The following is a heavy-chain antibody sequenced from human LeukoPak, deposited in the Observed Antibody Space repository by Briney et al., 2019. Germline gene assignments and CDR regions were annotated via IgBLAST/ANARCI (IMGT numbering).Heavy chain of an antibody. CDR2: INHSGST. CDR3: ARAYGAGSYWVNWFDP. D-gene: IGHD3-10*01. Sequence: SETLSLTCAVYGGSFSGYYWSWIRQPPGKGLEWIGEINHSGSTNYNPSLKSRVPISVATSKHQFSLKLSSVTAADTAVYYCARAYGAGSYWVNWFDPWGQGTLVTVSS. CDR1: GGSFSGYY. J-gene: IGHJ5*02. V-gene: IGHV4-34*01.